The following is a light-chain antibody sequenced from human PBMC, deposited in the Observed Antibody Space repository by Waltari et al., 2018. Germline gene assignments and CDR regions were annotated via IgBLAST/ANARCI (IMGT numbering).Light chain of an antibody. CDR3: QNHERLPAT. V-gene: IGKV3-20*01. CDR2: DAS. J-gene: IGKJ1*01. CDR1: QSIGRY. Sequence: EIMLTQSPGTLSLSPGERATLSCRASQSIGRYLVWYQQKPGQAPRLLMYDASRRATGIPDRFSVSGSGTDFSLTISRLEPEDFAVYYCQNHERLPATFGQGTKVEIK.